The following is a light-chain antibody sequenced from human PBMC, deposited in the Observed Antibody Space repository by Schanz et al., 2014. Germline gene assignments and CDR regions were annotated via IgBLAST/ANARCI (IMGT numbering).Light chain of an antibody. Sequence: EIVLTQSPGTLSLSPGERATLSCRASQSVSSSYLAWYQQKPGQAPRLLMFDASNRATGIPARFSGSGSATDFTLTISSLEPEDFAVYYCHQRANWPRTFGQGTKLEIK. CDR3: HQRANWPRT. V-gene: IGKV3D-20*02. CDR1: QSVSSSY. J-gene: IGKJ2*01. CDR2: DAS.